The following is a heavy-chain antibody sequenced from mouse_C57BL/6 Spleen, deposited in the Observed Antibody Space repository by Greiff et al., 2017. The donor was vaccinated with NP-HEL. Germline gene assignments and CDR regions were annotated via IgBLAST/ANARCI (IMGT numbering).Heavy chain of an antibody. CDR3: TTEDYGSSAFAY. CDR1: GFNIKDYY. Sequence: VQLQQSGAELAKPGASVKLSCTASGFNIKDYYMHWVKQRPEQGLEWIGRIDPEDGDTEYAPKFQGKATMTADTSSNTAYLQLSSLTSEDTAVYYCTTEDYGSSAFAYWGQGTLVTVSA. J-gene: IGHJ3*01. D-gene: IGHD1-1*01. CDR2: IDPEDGDT. V-gene: IGHV14-1*01.